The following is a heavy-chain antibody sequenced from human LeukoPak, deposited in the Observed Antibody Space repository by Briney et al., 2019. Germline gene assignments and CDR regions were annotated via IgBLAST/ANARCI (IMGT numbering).Heavy chain of an antibody. V-gene: IGHV4-34*01. Sequence: PSETLSLTCTVSGGSISTYYWNWIRQPPGKGLEWIGEINHSGSTNYNPSLKSRVTISVDTSKNQFSLKLSSVTAADTAVYYCASLYTVTTVPWFDPWGQGTLVTVSS. CDR2: INHSGST. J-gene: IGHJ5*02. CDR1: GGSISTYY. CDR3: ASLYTVTTVPWFDP. D-gene: IGHD4-17*01.